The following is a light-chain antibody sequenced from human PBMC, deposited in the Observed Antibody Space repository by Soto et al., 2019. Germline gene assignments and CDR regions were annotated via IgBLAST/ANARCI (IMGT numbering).Light chain of an antibody. CDR2: DVN. V-gene: IGLV2-8*01. CDR1: SSDVGAYIF. Sequence: QSALTQPPSASGSPGQSVTISCTGTSSDVGAYIFVSWYQQHPGKAPKLMVYDVNRRPPGVPDRFFGSKSGNMASLTVSGLQAEDEADYYCVSFAGGTYVFGTGTQLTVL. CDR3: VSFAGGTYV. J-gene: IGLJ1*01.